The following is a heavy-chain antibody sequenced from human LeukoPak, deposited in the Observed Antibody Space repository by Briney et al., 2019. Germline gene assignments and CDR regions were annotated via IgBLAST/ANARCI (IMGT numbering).Heavy chain of an antibody. V-gene: IGHV3-21*01. Sequence: PGGSLRLSCAASGFTFSSCSMNWVRQAPGKGLEWVSSISSSSSYIYYADSVKGRFTISRDNAKNSLYLQMNSLRAEDTAVYYCARAYDSSGYYLVDAFDIWGQGTMVTVSS. J-gene: IGHJ3*02. CDR2: ISSSSSYI. D-gene: IGHD3-22*01. CDR3: ARAYDSSGYYLVDAFDI. CDR1: GFTFSSCS.